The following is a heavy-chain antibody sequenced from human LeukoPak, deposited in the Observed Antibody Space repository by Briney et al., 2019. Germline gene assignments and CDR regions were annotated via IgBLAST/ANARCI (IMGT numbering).Heavy chain of an antibody. CDR2: INHSGST. D-gene: IGHD3-22*01. V-gene: IGHV4-34*01. CDR3: AREQYYYDSSGYEVDY. Sequence: KSSETLSLTCAVYGGSFSGYYWSWIRQPPGKGLEWIGEINHSGSTNYNPSLKSRVTISVDTSKNQFSLKLSSVTAADTAVYYCAREQYYYDSSGYEVDYWGQGTLVTVSS. CDR1: GGSFSGYY. J-gene: IGHJ4*02.